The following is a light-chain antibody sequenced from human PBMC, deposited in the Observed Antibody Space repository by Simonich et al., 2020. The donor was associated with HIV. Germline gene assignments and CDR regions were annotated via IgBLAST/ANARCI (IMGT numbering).Light chain of an antibody. CDR2: DDN. CDR3: QSYDSSIRV. J-gene: IGLJ2*01. CDR1: SGSIASNY. Sequence: NFMLTQPHSVSESPGKTVTISCTRSSGSIASNYVQWYQQRPGSSPTTVIYDDNHRPSGVPDRFSGSIDSSSNSASLTISGLKTEDEADYYCQSYDSSIRVFGGGTKVTVL. V-gene: IGLV6-57*01.